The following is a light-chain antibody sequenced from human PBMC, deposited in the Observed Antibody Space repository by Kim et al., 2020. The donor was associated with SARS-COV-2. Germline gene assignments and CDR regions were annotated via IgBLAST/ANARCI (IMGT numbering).Light chain of an antibody. CDR2: GAS. J-gene: IGKJ2*01. Sequence: LSQGGRATPSCRASQSVSSNYLAWYQQKPGQAPRLLIYGASSRATGIPDRFSGSGSGTDFTLTISSLEPEDFAMYYCQQYGTSPYTFGQGTKLEI. V-gene: IGKV3-20*01. CDR3: QQYGTSPYT. CDR1: QSVSSNY.